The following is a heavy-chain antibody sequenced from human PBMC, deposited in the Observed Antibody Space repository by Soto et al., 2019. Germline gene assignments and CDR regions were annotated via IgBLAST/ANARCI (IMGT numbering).Heavy chain of an antibody. D-gene: IGHD3-10*01. J-gene: IGHJ6*02. CDR3: TTVGFGVYYYYYGMDV. CDR2: IKSKTDGGTT. CDR1: GFTFSNAW. Sequence: RLSCAASGFTFSNAWMRWVRQAAGKGLEWVGRIKSKTDGGTTDYAAPVKGRFTISRDDSKSTLYLQMNSLKTEDTAVYYCTTVGFGVYYYYYGMDVWGQGTTVTVSS. V-gene: IGHV3-15*01.